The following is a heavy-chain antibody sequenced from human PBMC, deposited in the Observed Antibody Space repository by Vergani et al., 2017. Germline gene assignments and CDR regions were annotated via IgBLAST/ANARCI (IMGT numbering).Heavy chain of an antibody. CDR1: GYTFTSYD. J-gene: IGHJ4*02. V-gene: IGHV1-8*01. Sequence: QVQLVQSGAEVKKPGASVKVSCKASGYTFTSYDINWVRQATGQGLEWMGWMNPNSGNTGYAQKFQGRVTMTRNTSISTAYMEVSSLRSEDTAVYYCVGLSAAAGDFDYWGQGTLVTVSS. CDR2: MNPNSGNT. CDR3: VGLSAAAGDFDY. D-gene: IGHD2-2*01.